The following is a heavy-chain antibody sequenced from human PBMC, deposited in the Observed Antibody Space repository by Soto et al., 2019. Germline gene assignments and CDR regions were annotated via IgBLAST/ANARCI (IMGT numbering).Heavy chain of an antibody. CDR1: GGPISTNDYH. V-gene: IGHV4-39*01. J-gene: IGHJ6*02. CDR3: VRHSGAGSANYLGMDV. D-gene: IGHD1-26*01. CDR2: IFYTGTT. Sequence: QLQLQQSGPGLVKPSETLSLTCTVSGGPISTNDYHWGWIRQPPGEGLDWIASIFYTGTTYYKSSLRSRLTISIDTPKMQFSLQLSSVTDTDTAIYFCVRHSGAGSANYLGMDVWGQGTTVTVSS.